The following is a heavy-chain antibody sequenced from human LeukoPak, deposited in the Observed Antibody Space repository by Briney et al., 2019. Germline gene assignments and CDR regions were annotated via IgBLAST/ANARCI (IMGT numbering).Heavy chain of an antibody. J-gene: IGHJ5*02. D-gene: IGHD3-9*01. CDR1: GYTFTSYD. CDR2: MNPNSGNT. V-gene: IGHV1-8*01. CDR3: ARGKRFTYYDILTGYHNWFDP. Sequence: GASVKVSCKASGYTFTSYDINWVRQATGQGLEWMGWMNPNSGNTGYAQKFQGRVTMTRNTSISTAYMELSSLRSEDTAVYHCARGKRFTYYDILTGYHNWFDPWGQGTLVTVSS.